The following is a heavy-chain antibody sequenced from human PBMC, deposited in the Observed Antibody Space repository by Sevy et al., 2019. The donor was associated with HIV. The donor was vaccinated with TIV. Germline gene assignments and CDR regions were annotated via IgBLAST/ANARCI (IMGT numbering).Heavy chain of an antibody. Sequence: ASVKVSCKAFGYKFTDYYIHWVRQAPGQGLEWMGWIESVSGDTNYAWRFEGRVTLTRDPSINTAYMELSRLTSDDTAIYICARDVAPSGDHRFDHWGQGALVTVSS. J-gene: IGHJ4*02. V-gene: IGHV1-2*02. CDR3: ARDVAPSGDHRFDH. CDR2: IESVSGDT. CDR1: GYKFTDYY. D-gene: IGHD2-21*01.